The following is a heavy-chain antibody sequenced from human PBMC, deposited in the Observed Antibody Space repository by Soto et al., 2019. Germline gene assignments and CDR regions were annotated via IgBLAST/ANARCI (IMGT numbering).Heavy chain of an antibody. CDR3: GRGRSGQIVVFY. CDR1: GYTFTGHY. J-gene: IGHJ1*01. Sequence: ASVKVSCKASGYTFTGHYIHWVRQAPEQGPEWMGEIGPESGATRYAQKFQGRVTMTRDTSITTVYMELKNLSPDDTAVYYCGRGRSGQIVVFYWGQRTPVPVSS. D-gene: IGHD1-26*01. CDR2: IGPESGAT. V-gene: IGHV1-2*02.